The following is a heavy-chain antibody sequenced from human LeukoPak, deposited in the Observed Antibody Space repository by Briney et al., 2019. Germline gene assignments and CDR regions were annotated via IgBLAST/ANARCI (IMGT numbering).Heavy chain of an antibody. V-gene: IGHV3-33*01. J-gene: IGHJ2*01. Sequence: GRSLRLSCAASGFTFSSYGMHWVRQAPGKGLEWVSVIWYDGTNKYYADSAKGRFTISRDNSKNTLYLQMNSLRAEDTAVYYCARDDDYGDSYWYFDLWGRGTLVTVSS. D-gene: IGHD4-17*01. CDR1: GFTFSSYG. CDR3: ARDDDYGDSYWYFDL. CDR2: IWYDGTNK.